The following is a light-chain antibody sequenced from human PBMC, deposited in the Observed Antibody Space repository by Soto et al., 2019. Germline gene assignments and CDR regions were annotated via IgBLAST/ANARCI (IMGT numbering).Light chain of an antibody. CDR1: EMVLYGSKNKKY. V-gene: IGKV4-1*01. CDR3: PQYQADST. Sequence: NQPSVSLAVGFVSGAWFSLKTSEMVLYGSKNKKYLAWYQQIPRQPPKLLILWASTRDCWVPSKFSGSRFWTEYTLTISSLRSDNFGGYGCPQYQADSTFVQGTKVDIK. J-gene: IGKJ1*01. CDR2: WAS.